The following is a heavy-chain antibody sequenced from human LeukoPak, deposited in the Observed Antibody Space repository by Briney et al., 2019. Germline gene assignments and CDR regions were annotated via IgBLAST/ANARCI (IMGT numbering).Heavy chain of an antibody. V-gene: IGHV4-39*01. CDR3: ARSPHYYYYGMDV. J-gene: IGHJ6*02. CDR2: IYYSGST. CDR1: GGSISSSSYY. Sequence: VKPSETLSLTCTVSGGSISSSSYYWGWIRQPPGKGLEWIGSIYYSGSTYYNPSLESRVTISVDTSKNQFSLKLSSVTAADTAVSYCARSPHYYYYGMDVWGQGTTVTVSS.